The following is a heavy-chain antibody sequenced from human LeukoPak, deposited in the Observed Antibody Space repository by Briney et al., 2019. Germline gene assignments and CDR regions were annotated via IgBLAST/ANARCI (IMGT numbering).Heavy chain of an antibody. CDR3: AKEDVVVITIRYFQH. Sequence: GGSLRLSCAASGFTFSSYCMHWVRQAPGKGLEWVAVISYDGSNKYYADSVKGRFTISRNNSKNTLYLHMSCMRTEDTAIYYCAKEDVVVITIRYFQHWGQGTLVTVSS. CDR1: GFTFSSYC. D-gene: IGHD3-22*01. CDR2: ISYDGSNK. J-gene: IGHJ1*01. V-gene: IGHV3-30*18.